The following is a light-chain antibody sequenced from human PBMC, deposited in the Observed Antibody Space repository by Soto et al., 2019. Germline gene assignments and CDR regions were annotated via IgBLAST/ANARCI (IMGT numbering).Light chain of an antibody. CDR2: GAS. Sequence: EIVLTQSPGTLSLSPGERATLSCRASQSVSSSYLAWYQQKPGQAPRLLIYGASSRATGIPDRFSGSGSVTDFTLTISRLEPEDGAGYYCQQYDSSPLTVGGGTNVEIK. V-gene: IGKV3-20*01. CDR1: QSVSSSY. CDR3: QQYDSSPLT. J-gene: IGKJ4*01.